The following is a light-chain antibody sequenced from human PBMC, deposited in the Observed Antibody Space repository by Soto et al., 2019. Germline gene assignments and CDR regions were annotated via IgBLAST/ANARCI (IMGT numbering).Light chain of an antibody. J-gene: IGLJ1*01. Sequence: QSALTQPRSVSGSPGQSVTISCTGTSSDVGGYNYVSWYQQYPGKAPKLMIYEVSKRPSSVPDRFSGSKFGNTASLTISGVQAEDEADYYCCSYAGSPYVFGTGTKVTVL. CDR1: SSDVGGYNY. V-gene: IGLV2-11*01. CDR2: EVS. CDR3: CSYAGSPYV.